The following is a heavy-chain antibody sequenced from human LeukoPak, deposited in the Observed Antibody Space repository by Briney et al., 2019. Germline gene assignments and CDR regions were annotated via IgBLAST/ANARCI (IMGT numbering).Heavy chain of an antibody. CDR3: ARVQWLVPLYYFDY. V-gene: IGHV4-31*03. CDR2: IYNSGST. D-gene: IGHD6-19*01. J-gene: IGHJ4*02. Sequence: PSETLSLTCTVSGGSISSGGYYWSWIRQHPGKGLEWIGYIYNSGSTYYNPSLKSRVTISVDTSKNQFSLKLSFVTAADTAVYYCARVQWLVPLYYFDYWGQGTLVTVSS. CDR1: GGSISSGGYY.